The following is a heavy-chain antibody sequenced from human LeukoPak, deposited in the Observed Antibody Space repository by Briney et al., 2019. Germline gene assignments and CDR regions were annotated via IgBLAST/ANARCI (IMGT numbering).Heavy chain of an antibody. CDR1: GFTFSSYA. J-gene: IGHJ4*02. Sequence: GGSLRLSCAASGFTFSSYAMHWVRQAPGKGLEWVAVISYDGSNKYYADSVKGRFTISRDNSKNTLYLQMNSLRAEDTAVYYCARDREYYDTTYNFDYWGQETLVTVSS. CDR3: ARDREYYDTTYNFDY. CDR2: ISYDGSNK. D-gene: IGHD3-22*01. V-gene: IGHV3-30-3*01.